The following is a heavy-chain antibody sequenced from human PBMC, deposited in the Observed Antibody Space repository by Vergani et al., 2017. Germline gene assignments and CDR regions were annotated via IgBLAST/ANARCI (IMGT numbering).Heavy chain of an antibody. J-gene: IGHJ6*02. D-gene: IGHD1-1*01. CDR2: IWYDGSNK. Sequence: QVQLVESGGGVVQPGRSLRLSCAASGFTFSSYGMHWVRQAPGKGLEWVAVIWYDGSNKYYADSVKGRFTISRDNSKNTLYLQMNSLRAEDTAVYYCARDLRYSWRGYGMDVWGQGTTVTVSS. V-gene: IGHV3-33*01. CDR1: GFTFSSYG. CDR3: ARDLRYSWRGYGMDV.